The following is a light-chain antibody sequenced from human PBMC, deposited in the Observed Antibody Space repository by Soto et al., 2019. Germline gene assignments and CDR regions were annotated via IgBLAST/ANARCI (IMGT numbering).Light chain of an antibody. CDR1: QGMSNY. CDR3: QKSNSAPRT. V-gene: IGKV1-27*01. Sequence: DIQMTQSPSSLSASVGDRVTITCRASQGMSNYLAWYQQKPGKVPKLLIYAASTLQSGVPSRFSGSGSGTDFTLTISSLQPEDVATYYCQKSNSAPRTFGPGTKVDIK. CDR2: AAS. J-gene: IGKJ3*01.